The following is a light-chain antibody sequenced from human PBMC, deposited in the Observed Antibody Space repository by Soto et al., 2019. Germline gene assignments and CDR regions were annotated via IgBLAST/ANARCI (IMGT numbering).Light chain of an antibody. CDR2: DAS. V-gene: IGKV3-11*01. CDR1: QSVSSY. Sequence: EIVLTQSPATLSLSPGERATLSCRASQSVSSYLAWYQQKPGQAPRLLIYDASNRATGIPARFSGSGSGTAFTLTISSLEPEDFAVYYCQQRTNWLTLGGGTTGEIK. J-gene: IGKJ4*01. CDR3: QQRTNWLT.